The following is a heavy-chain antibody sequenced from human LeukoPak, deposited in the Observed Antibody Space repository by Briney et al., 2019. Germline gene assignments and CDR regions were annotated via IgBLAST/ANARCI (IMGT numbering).Heavy chain of an antibody. CDR1: GFTFSSYS. J-gene: IGHJ4*02. V-gene: IGHV3-48*04. CDR2: ISSSSSTI. Sequence: QTGGSLRLSCAASGFTFSSYSMNWVRQAPGKGLEWVSYISSSSSTIYYADSVKGRFTISRDNAKNSLYLQMNRLRAEDTAVYYCARERQLERLTFGKEGSAFDYWGQGTLVTVSS. CDR3: ARERQLERLTFGKEGSAFDY. D-gene: IGHD1-1*01.